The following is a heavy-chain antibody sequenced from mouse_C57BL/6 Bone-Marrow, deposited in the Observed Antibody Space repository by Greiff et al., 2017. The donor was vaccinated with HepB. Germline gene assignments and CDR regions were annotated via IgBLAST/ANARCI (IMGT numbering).Heavy chain of an antibody. CDR2: ITHSGET. D-gene: IGHD1-1*01. Sequence: VKVVESGPGLVKPSQSLFLTCSITGFPITSGYYWIWIRPSPGKPLEWMGYITHSGETFYNPSLQGPISITRETSKNQFFLQLISVTTEDTAMYYCAVDRSAISTRGQGTTLTVSS. J-gene: IGHJ2*01. CDR1: GFPITSGYY. CDR3: AVDRSAIST. V-gene: IGHV12-3*01.